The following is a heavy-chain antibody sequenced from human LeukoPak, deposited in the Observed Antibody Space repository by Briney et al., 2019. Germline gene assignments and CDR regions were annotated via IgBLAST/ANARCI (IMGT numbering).Heavy chain of an antibody. D-gene: IGHD3-22*01. J-gene: IGHJ1*01. Sequence: PSETLSLTCAVYGGSFSGYYWSWIRQPPGKGLEWIGEINHSGSTNYNPSLKSRVTISVDTSKNQFSLKLSSVTAADTAVYYCAIGEHYDSSGYYPEYFQHWGQGTLVTVSS. V-gene: IGHV4-34*01. CDR3: AIGEHYDSSGYYPEYFQH. CDR1: GGSFSGYY. CDR2: INHSGST.